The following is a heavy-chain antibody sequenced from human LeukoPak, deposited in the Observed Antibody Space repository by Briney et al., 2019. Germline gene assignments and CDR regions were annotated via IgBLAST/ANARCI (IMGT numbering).Heavy chain of an antibody. CDR3: ARGGGLPLYYYGLDV. CDR2: ISYSGTT. D-gene: IGHD3-16*01. V-gene: IGHV4-59*01. CDR1: GGTISTYY. Sequence: PSETLSLTCTLSGGTISTYYWNWIRQTPGKGLEWIGYISYSGTTNYVPSHKSRVTISVDTSRNQFSLKLNSVTPADTAVYYCARGGGLPLYYYGLDVWGQGTPVTVSS. J-gene: IGHJ6*02.